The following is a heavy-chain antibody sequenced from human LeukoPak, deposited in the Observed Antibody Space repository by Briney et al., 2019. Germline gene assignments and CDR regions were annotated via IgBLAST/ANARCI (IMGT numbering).Heavy chain of an antibody. CDR2: IYDSGTT. CDR1: GFTVSSNY. CDR3: AGRRSSGWYAY. D-gene: IGHD6-19*01. V-gene: IGHV3-53*01. Sequence: GGSLRLSCATSGFTVSSNYMSWVRQAPGKGLEWVSVIYDSGTTYYADSVKGRFLIFRDTSKNTVDLQMNSLRVEDTAMYYCAGRRSSGWYAYWGQGTLVTVSS. J-gene: IGHJ4*02.